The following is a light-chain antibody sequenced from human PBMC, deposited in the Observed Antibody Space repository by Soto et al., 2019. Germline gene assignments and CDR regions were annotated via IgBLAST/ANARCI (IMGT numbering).Light chain of an antibody. J-gene: IGKJ1*01. CDR3: QQYGSSGT. CDR1: QSVSNNY. Sequence: EIVLAQSPGTLSLCPGDRATISCRASQSVSNNYLAWYQQKPGQAPRLLIYGASNRATGIPDRFSGSGSGTDFTLTISRLEPEDFAVYYCQQYGSSGTFGQGTKVDIK. V-gene: IGKV3-20*01. CDR2: GAS.